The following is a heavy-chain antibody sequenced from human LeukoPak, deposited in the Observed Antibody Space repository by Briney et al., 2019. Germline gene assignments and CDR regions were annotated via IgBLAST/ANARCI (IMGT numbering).Heavy chain of an antibody. V-gene: IGHV4-59*01. Sequence: PSETLSLTCTVSGGSISSYYWSWIRQPPGKGLEWIGYFSYTGSTNYNPFLRSRVAISADTSKNQFSLRLSSVTAADTAVYYCAVTTEYYYMDVWGKGTTVTVSS. CDR2: FSYTGST. CDR1: GGSISSYY. D-gene: IGHD1-26*01. J-gene: IGHJ6*03. CDR3: AVTTEYYYMDV.